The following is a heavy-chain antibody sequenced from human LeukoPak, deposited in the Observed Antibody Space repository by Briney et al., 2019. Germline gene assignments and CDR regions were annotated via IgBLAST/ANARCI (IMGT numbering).Heavy chain of an antibody. CDR3: ASGRTAGYY. CDR2: IYSGGST. J-gene: IGHJ4*02. Sequence: ETLSLTCTVSGGSISSNYMSWVRQAPGKGLEWVSVIYSGGSTYYADSVKGRFTISRDNSKNTLYLQMNSLRAEDTAVYYCASGRTAGYYWGQGTLVTVSS. CDR1: GGSISSNY. D-gene: IGHD6-13*01. V-gene: IGHV3-53*01.